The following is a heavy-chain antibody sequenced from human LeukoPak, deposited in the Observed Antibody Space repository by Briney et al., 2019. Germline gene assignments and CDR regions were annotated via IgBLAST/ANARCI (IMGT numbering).Heavy chain of an antibody. CDR3: ARSPYRVDDAPVRDYGDYRDWYFDL. V-gene: IGHV4-28*01. J-gene: IGHJ2*01. Sequence: SDTLSLTCAVSGYSISTTNWWGWIRQPPGKGLEWLGYIYYSGGTYYNPSLKSRVIMLVDTSKNQFSLDLSFVTAADTAVYYCARSPYRVDDAPVRDYGDYRDWYFDLWGRGTLVTVSA. CDR1: GYSISTTNW. D-gene: IGHD4-17*01. CDR2: IYYSGGT.